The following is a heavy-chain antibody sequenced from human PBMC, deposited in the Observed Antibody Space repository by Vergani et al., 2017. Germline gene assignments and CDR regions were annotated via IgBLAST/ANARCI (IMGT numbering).Heavy chain of an antibody. V-gene: IGHV3-33*01. CDR3: ARDPFIGLTDY. CDR1: GFTFSSYG. Sequence: QVQLVESGGGVVQPGRSLRLSCAASGFTFSSYGMHWVRQAPGKGLEWVAVIWYDGSNKYYADSVKGRFTISRDKSKNTLYLQMNSLRAEDTAVYYCARDPFIGLTDYWGQGTLVTVSS. D-gene: IGHD3-16*01. CDR2: IWYDGSNK. J-gene: IGHJ4*02.